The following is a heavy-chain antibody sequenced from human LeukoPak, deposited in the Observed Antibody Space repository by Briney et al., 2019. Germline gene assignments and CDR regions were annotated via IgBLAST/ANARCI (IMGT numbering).Heavy chain of an antibody. CDR1: GFTFSSYG. V-gene: IGHV3-33*01. J-gene: IGHJ4*02. CDR3: ARGRGSGSSTFDY. CDR2: IWYDGSNK. D-gene: IGHD3-10*01. Sequence: GGSLRLSCAASGFTFSSYGMHWVRQAPGKGLEWVAVIWYDGSNKYYADSVKGRFTISRDNSNNTLYLQMNSLRAEDTAVYYCARGRGSGSSTFDYWGQGTLVTVSS.